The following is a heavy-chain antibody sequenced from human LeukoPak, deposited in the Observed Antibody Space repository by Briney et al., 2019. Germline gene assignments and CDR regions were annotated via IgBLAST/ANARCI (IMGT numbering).Heavy chain of an antibody. V-gene: IGHV1-18*01. J-gene: IGHJ3*02. CDR2: ISAYNGNT. Sequence: ASVKVSCKASGYTFTSYGISWVRQAPGQGLEWMGWISAYNGNTNYAQKLQGRVTMTTDTSTSTAYMELRSLRSDDTAVYYCATARLGRWLDFDAFDIWGQGTMVTVSS. CDR3: ATARLGRWLDFDAFDI. CDR1: GYTFTSYG. D-gene: IGHD6-19*01.